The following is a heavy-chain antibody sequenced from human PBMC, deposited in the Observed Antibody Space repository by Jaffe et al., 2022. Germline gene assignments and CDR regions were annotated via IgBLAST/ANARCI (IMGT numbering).Heavy chain of an antibody. CDR3: ATLAYYDYVWGSYRLSPRMLFDI. D-gene: IGHD3-16*02. V-gene: IGHV1-69-2*01. Sequence: EVQLVQSGAEVKKPGATVKISCKVSGYTFTDYYMHWVQQAPGKGLEWMGLVDPEDGETIYAEKFQGRVTITADTSTDTAYMELSSLRSEDTAVYYCATLAYYDYVWGSYRLSPRMLFDIWGQGTMVTVSS. CDR2: VDPEDGET. J-gene: IGHJ3*02. CDR1: GYTFTDYY.